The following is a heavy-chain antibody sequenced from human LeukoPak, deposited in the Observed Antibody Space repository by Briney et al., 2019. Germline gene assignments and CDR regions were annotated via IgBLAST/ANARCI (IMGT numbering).Heavy chain of an antibody. D-gene: IGHD3-3*01. CDR2: ISGSGGST. V-gene: IGHV3-23*01. CDR3: XXDKXYDFYYYYGMDV. CDR1: GFTFSSYA. J-gene: IGHJ6*02. Sequence: GGSLRLSCAASGFTFSSYAMSWVRQAPGKGLEWVSAISGSGGSTYYADSVKGRFTISRDNSKNTLYLQMNSLRAEDPAVYYGXXDKXYDFYYYYGMDVWGQGTTVTVSS.